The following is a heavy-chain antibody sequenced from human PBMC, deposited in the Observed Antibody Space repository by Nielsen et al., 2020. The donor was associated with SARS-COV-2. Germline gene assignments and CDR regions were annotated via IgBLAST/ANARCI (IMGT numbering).Heavy chain of an antibody. J-gene: IGHJ4*02. CDR3: AREWDDYESSAYDH. Sequence: ASVKVSCKVSGGALTLFSMHWVRQAPGKGLEWMGEFDPQDGETTYSPKFQGRVTMTEDTSIDTAYLTLSGLRSDDTAVYYCAREWDDYESSAYDHWGQGTLVTVSP. CDR1: GGALTLFS. V-gene: IGHV1-24*01. CDR2: FDPQDGET. D-gene: IGHD3-22*01.